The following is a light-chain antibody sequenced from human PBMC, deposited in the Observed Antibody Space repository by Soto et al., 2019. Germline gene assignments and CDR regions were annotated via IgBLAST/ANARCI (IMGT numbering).Light chain of an antibody. CDR3: SSYSGNNALV. CDR2: EVS. V-gene: IGLV2-8*01. J-gene: IGLJ3*02. CDR1: SSDIGQYNY. Sequence: QSALTQPPSASGSPGQSVTISCTGTSSDIGQYNYVSWYQQQPGEAPKLMISEVSRRPSGFSHRFSGSKFGTTAYLTVSGLQPDDEAYYYCSSYSGNNALVFGGGTKVTVL.